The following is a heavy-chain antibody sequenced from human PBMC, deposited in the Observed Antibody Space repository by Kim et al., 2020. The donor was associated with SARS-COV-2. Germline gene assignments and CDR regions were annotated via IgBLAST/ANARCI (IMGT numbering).Heavy chain of an antibody. CDR1: GGTFSSYA. V-gene: IGHV1-69*13. CDR3: ARDDSSLGYCSSTSCYTDWYFDL. D-gene: IGHD2-2*02. CDR2: IIPIFGTA. Sequence: SVKVSCKASGGTFSSYAISWVRQAPGQGLEWMGGIIPIFGTANYAQKFQGRVTITADESTSTAYMELSSLRSEDTAVYYCARDDSSLGYCSSTSCYTDWYFDLWGRGTLVTVSS. J-gene: IGHJ2*01.